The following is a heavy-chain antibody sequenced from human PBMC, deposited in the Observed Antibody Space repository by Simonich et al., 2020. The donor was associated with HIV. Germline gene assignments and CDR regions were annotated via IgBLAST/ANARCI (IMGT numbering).Heavy chain of an antibody. CDR1: VFTFDDYA. J-gene: IGHJ3*02. D-gene: IGHD5-18*01. CDR3: AKDRGYSYGYGAFDI. CDR2: ISWNRCSR. V-gene: IGHV3-9*01. Sequence: EVQLVEAGGGLVQPGRSLRLSCAASVFTFDDYAMHWVWQTPGKCLEWVSCISWNRCSRGYADSVKGRFTISRDNAKNSLYLQMNSLRAEDTALYYCAKDRGYSYGYGAFDIWGQGTMVTVSS.